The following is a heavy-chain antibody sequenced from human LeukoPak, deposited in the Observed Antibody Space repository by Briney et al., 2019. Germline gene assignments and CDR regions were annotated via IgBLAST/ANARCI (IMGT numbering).Heavy chain of an antibody. Sequence: SETLSLTCTVSGGSISSSDHYWGWIRQSPGLGLEWIVSIYYSGTTYYNPSIKSRVTISVDTSKNQFSLKLSSVTAADTAVYYCARQRRWIQQIWGQGTLVTVSS. CDR2: IYYSGTT. V-gene: IGHV4-39*01. CDR3: ARQRRWIQQI. D-gene: IGHD5-24*01. J-gene: IGHJ4*02. CDR1: GGSISSSDHY.